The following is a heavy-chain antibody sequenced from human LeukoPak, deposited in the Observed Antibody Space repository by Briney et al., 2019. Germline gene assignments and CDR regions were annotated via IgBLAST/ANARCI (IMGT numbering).Heavy chain of an antibody. V-gene: IGHV3-21*01. CDR1: GFTFSSYA. Sequence: PGGSLRLSCAASGFTFSSYAMSWVRQAPGKGLEWVSSISSSSSYIYYADSVKGRFTISRDNAKNSLYLQMNSLRAEDTAVYYCARDHGDAFDIWGQGTMVTVSS. J-gene: IGHJ3*02. CDR2: ISSSSSYI. CDR3: ARDHGDAFDI.